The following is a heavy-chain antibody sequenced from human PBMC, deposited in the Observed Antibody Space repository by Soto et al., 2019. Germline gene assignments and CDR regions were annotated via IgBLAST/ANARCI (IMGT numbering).Heavy chain of an antibody. CDR3: ARDSSSPYVWGSYRLPTNDY. V-gene: IGHV3-7*03. J-gene: IGHJ4*02. CDR2: IKQDGSEK. CDR1: GFTFSSYL. Sequence: GGSLRLSCAASGFTFSSYLMSWVRQSPGKGLEWVANIKQDGSEKYYVDSVKGRFTISRDNAKNSLYLQMNSLRAEDTAVYYCARDSSSPYVWGSYRLPTNDYWGQGTLVTVSS. D-gene: IGHD3-16*02.